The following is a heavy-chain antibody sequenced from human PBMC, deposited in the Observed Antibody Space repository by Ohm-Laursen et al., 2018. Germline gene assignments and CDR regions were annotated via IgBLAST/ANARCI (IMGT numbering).Heavy chain of an antibody. CDR1: RFAVSNNY. V-gene: IGHV3-53*01. CDR3: ATFYNHAGSGWGRPCDH. J-gene: IGHJ4*02. CDR2: IYSGGTT. D-gene: IGHD3-22*01. Sequence: SLRLSCAASRFAVSNNYMSWVRQAPGKGLEWVSLIYSGGTTYYRDSVKGRFTISRDNSKNSLYLQMNTLRVDDTAVYYCATFYNHAGSGWGRPCDHWGQGTLVTVSA.